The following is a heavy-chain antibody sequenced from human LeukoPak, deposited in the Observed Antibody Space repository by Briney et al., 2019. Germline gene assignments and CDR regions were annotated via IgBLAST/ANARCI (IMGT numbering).Heavy chain of an antibody. CDR1: GGSFNIYY. D-gene: IGHD6-13*01. Sequence: SETLSLTCAVYGGSFNIYYWTWIRQSPGRGLEWIGEINHRRSTNYNPSLKSRVTISLDTSKNQFSLNLSSVTAADTAVYYCARDRRQQLVLGYYYMDVWGKGTTVTVSS. V-gene: IGHV4-34*01. CDR2: INHRRST. J-gene: IGHJ6*03. CDR3: ARDRRQQLVLGYYYMDV.